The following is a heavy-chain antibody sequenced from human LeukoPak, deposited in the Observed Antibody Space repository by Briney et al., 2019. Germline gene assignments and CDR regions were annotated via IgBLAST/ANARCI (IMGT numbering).Heavy chain of an antibody. V-gene: IGHV3-20*04. CDR2: INWNGAWT. CDR1: GFKFDDYG. J-gene: IGHJ5*02. D-gene: IGHD3-22*01. CDR3: AGYYYDSSRGFDL. Sequence: GGSLRLSCAASGFKFDDYGMSWVRQAPGKGLEWVCDINWNGAWTGYADSVKGRFTISRDNAKNSLYLQMNSLRAGDTALYYCAGYYYDSSRGFDLWGQGTLVTVSS.